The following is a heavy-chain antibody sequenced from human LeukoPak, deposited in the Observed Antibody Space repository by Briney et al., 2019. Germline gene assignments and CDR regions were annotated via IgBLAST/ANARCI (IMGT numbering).Heavy chain of an antibody. J-gene: IGHJ4*02. D-gene: IGHD5-24*01. V-gene: IGHV3-23*01. CDR3: AKDHPRGWLQLQGYFDY. CDR1: GFTFSSYG. Sequence: GGSLRLSCAASGFTFSSYGMSWVRQAPGKGLEWVSAISGSGGSTYYADSVKGRFTISRDNSKNTLYLQMNSLRAEDTAVYYCAKDHPRGWLQLQGYFDYWGQGTLVTVSS. CDR2: ISGSGGST.